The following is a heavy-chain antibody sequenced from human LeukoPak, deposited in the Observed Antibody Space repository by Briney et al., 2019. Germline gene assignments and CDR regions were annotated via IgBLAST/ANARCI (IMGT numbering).Heavy chain of an antibody. V-gene: IGHV3-30*03. CDR2: ISYDGSNK. J-gene: IGHJ5*02. CDR1: GFTFSSYG. CDR3: ARGKAVYCSGSGCYWFDP. D-gene: IGHD2-15*01. Sequence: GRSLRLSCAASGFTFSSYGMHWVRQAPGKGLEWVAVISYDGSNKYYADSVKGRFTISRDNAKNSLYLQMNSLRAEDTAVYYCARGKAVYCSGSGCYWFDPWGQGTLVTVSS.